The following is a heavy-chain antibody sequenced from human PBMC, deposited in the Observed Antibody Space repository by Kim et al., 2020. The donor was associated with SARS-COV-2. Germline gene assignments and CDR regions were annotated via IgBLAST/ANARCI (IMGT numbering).Heavy chain of an antibody. CDR3: ARRPAGVDW. J-gene: IGHJ4*02. CDR1: AGSFSGHY. CDR2: INHSGTT. V-gene: IGHV4-34*01. Sequence: SETLSLTCAVYAGSFSGHYWNWIRQPPGMGLEWIGEINHSGTTNYNPSLKSRATLSVGTSKNQFSLKLSSVTAPDTAVYYCARRPAGVDWLGRGTPGTVS.